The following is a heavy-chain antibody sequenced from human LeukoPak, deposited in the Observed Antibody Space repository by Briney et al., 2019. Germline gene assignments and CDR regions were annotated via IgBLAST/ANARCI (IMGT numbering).Heavy chain of an antibody. J-gene: IGHJ4*02. D-gene: IGHD2-8*01. Sequence: GASLRLSCEASGFTVSSYGMSWVRQAPGKGLEWVSVIGGGGATTYYADSVKGRFTISRDNSKNTLDLQMNSLRAEDTAVYYCAKGWSQFDYWGQGTPVTVSS. CDR2: IGGGGATT. CDR1: GFTVSSYG. V-gene: IGHV3-23*01. CDR3: AKGWSQFDY.